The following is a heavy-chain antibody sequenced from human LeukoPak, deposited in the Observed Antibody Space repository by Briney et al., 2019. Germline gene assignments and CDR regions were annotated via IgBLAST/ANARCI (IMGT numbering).Heavy chain of an antibody. V-gene: IGHV4-39*07. D-gene: IGHD5-18*01. CDR2: IYYSGST. CDR3: ASSSRTAMVWRYYYYMDV. Sequence: SETLSLTCTVSGGSISSSSYYWGWIRQPPGKGLEWIGSIYYSGSTYYNPSLKSRVTISVDTSKNQFSLKLSSVTAADTAVYYCASSSRTAMVWRYYYYMDVWGKGTTVTVSS. J-gene: IGHJ6*03. CDR1: GGSISSSSYY.